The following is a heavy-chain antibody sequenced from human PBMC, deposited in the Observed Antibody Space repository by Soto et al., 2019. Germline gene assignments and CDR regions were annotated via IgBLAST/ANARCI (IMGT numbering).Heavy chain of an antibody. CDR3: ASDGGCYSPFDY. J-gene: IGHJ4*02. Sequence: QVQLVQSGAEVKKPGSSVKVSCKASGGTFSSYAISWVRQAPGQGLEWMGGIIPIFGTANYEQKFQGRVTITEDDSASTAFLELSSLGTEDTAVYYCASDGGCYSPFDYWGQGTLVTVSS. CDR2: IIPIFGTA. CDR1: GGTFSSYA. D-gene: IGHD2-21*01. V-gene: IGHV1-69*01.